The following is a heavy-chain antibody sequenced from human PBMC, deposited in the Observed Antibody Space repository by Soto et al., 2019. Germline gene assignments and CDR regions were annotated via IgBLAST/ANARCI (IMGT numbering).Heavy chain of an antibody. CDR2: INSDGSST. J-gene: IGHJ4*02. Sequence: GGSLRLSCAASGFTFSSYWMHWVRQAPGNGMVWVSRINSDGSSTSYADSVKGRFTISRDNAKNTLYLQMNSLRAEDTAVYYCARDLRCTGGSCYSPVDYWGQGTLVTVSS. CDR1: GFTFSSYW. D-gene: IGHD2-15*01. CDR3: ARDLRCTGGSCYSPVDY. V-gene: IGHV3-74*01.